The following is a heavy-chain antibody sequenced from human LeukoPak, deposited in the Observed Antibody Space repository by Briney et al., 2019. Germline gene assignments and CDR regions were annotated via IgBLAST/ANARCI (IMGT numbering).Heavy chain of an antibody. CDR2: ISGSGGST. D-gene: IGHD3-3*01. J-gene: IGHJ3*02. CDR1: GFTFSSYA. CDR3: AKDLRGSITIFGVVTRARNDAFDI. V-gene: IGHV3-23*01. Sequence: GGSLRLPCAASGFTFSSYAMSWVRQAPGKGLEWVSAISGSGGSTYYADSVKGRFTISRDNSKNTLYLQMNSLRAEDTAVYYCAKDLRGSITIFGVVTRARNDAFDIWGQGTMVTVSS.